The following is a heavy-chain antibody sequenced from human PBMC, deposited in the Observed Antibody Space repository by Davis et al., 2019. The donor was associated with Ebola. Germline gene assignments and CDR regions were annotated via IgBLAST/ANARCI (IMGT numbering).Heavy chain of an antibody. CDR2: ISQSGNT. CDR1: GGSLGGHD. Sequence: SQTLSLTCAVFGGSLGGHDWTWVRQSPGKGLEWIGEISQSGNTVYKPSLKGRITILVDTSTNQFSLKLTSVTAADTAVYYCARATRGPVALDHWGQGSPVTVSS. J-gene: IGHJ4*02. CDR3: ARATRGPVALDH. D-gene: IGHD4-23*01. V-gene: IGHV4-34*01.